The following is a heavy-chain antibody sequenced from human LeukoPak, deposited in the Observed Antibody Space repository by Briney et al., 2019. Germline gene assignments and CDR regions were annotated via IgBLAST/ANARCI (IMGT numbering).Heavy chain of an antibody. CDR1: GGSISSSSYY. CDR3: ARASLEAFDI. CDR2: IYYSGST. V-gene: IGHV4-39*07. Sequence: PSETLSLTCTVSGGSISSSSYYWGWIRQPPGKGLEWIGSIYYSGSTYYNPSLKSRVTISVDTSKNQFSLKLSSVTAADTAVYYCARASLEAFDIWGQGTMVTVSS. D-gene: IGHD1-1*01. J-gene: IGHJ3*02.